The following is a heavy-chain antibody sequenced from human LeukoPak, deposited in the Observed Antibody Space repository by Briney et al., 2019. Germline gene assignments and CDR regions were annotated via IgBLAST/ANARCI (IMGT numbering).Heavy chain of an antibody. V-gene: IGHV1-2*02. D-gene: IGHD4-17*01. CDR1: GYTLTGYY. Sequence: GASVKVSCKASGYTLTGYYMHWVRQAPGQGLEWMGWINPNSGGTNYAQKFQGRVTMTRDTSISTAYMELSRLRSDDTAVYYCPRVQVTTLSGRDYWGQGTLVTVSS. J-gene: IGHJ4*02. CDR2: INPNSGGT. CDR3: PRVQVTTLSGRDY.